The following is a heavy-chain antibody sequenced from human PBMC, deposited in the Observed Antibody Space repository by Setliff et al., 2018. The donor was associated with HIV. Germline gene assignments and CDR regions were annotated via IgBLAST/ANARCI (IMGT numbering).Heavy chain of an antibody. CDR1: GSSITTTYF. CDR2: HYHDGTS. V-gene: IGHV4-38-2*01. J-gene: IGHJ5*02. CDR3: ARRAGNWGLNWFDP. D-gene: IGHD3-10*01. Sequence: SETLSLTCDFSGSSITTTYFWAWIRLPPGKGLEWVGSHYHDGTSFYNPSLKSRVTVSLDTSENQFSLKLQSVTAADTAVYYCARRAGNWGLNWFDPWGQGTQVTVSS.